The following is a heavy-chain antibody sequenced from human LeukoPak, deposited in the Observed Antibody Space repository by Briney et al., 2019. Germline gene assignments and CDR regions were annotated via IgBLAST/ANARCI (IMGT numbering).Heavy chain of an antibody. CDR1: GGSFSGYY. J-gene: IGHJ6*03. Sequence: SETLSLTCAVYGGSFSGYYWSWIRQPPGKGLEWIGEINHSGSTNYNPSLKSRVTISVDTSENQFSLKLSSVTAADTAVYYCARAGRVGATAGYYYYYMDVWGKGTTVTVSS. V-gene: IGHV4-34*01. D-gene: IGHD1-26*01. CDR3: ARAGRVGATAGYYYYYMDV. CDR2: INHSGST.